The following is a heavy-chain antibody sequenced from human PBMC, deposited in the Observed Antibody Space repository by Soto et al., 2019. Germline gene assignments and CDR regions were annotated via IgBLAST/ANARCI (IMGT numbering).Heavy chain of an antibody. CDR2: IYYSGST. CDR1: GGYISSGDYY. D-gene: IGHD4-17*01. J-gene: IGHJ3*02. Sequence: QVQLQESGPGLVKPSQTLSLTCTVSGGYISSGDYYWSWIRQPPGKGLEWIGYIYYSGSTYYNPSLKSRVTRLVDTSKSQCSLKVSSVTAADTAVYYCARPDDYGDNAFDIWGQGTMVTVST. CDR3: ARPDDYGDNAFDI. V-gene: IGHV4-30-4*01.